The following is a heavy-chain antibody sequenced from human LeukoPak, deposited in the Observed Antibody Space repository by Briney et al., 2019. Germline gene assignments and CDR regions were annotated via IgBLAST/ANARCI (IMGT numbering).Heavy chain of an antibody. CDR3: ARVTAMGSYAFDI. V-gene: IGHV3-7*03. D-gene: IGHD3-10*01. J-gene: IGHJ3*02. CDR2: IKQDGSEK. Sequence: GGSLRLSCAASGFTFSSYWMSWVRQAPGKGLEWVANIKQDGSEKYYVDSVKGRFTISRDNAKNSLYLQMNSLRAEDTAVYYCARVTAMGSYAFDIWGQGTMVTVSS. CDR1: GFTFSSYW.